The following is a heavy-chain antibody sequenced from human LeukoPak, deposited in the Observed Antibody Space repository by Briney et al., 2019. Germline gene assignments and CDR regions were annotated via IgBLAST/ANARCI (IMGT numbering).Heavy chain of an antibody. CDR2: VSNDGSST. CDR1: GFTLSNYW. D-gene: IGHD1-26*01. Sequence: GGSLRLSCAAFGFTLSNYWMHWVRQGPGKGLVWVSRVSNDGSSTAYADSVRGRFTISRDNAKNTLYLQMNSLRAEDTAVYYCVGAATDTTPRPWGQGTLVTVSS. CDR3: VGAATDTTPRP. J-gene: IGHJ4*02. V-gene: IGHV3-74*01.